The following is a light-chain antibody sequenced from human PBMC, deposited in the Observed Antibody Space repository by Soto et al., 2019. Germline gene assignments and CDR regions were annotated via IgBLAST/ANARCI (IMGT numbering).Light chain of an antibody. V-gene: IGKV3-11*01. CDR1: QSVSSF. J-gene: IGKJ2*01. CDR3: QQRGDWPPT. Sequence: EVVLTQSPATLSLSPGERATLSCRASQSVSSFLAWYQQKPGQAPRLLIYDASDRATGIPSRFSGSGSGTEFTLTISSLEPEDFAVYYCQQRGDWPPTFGQGTKLEIK. CDR2: DAS.